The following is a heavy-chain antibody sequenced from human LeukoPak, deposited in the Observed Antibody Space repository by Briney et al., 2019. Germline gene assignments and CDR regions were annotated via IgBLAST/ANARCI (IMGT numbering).Heavy chain of an antibody. CDR2: IYHSGST. CDR3: ARGFTMLRAVITPIIDS. V-gene: IGHV4-39*07. J-gene: IGHJ4*02. Sequence: SETLSLTCTVSGDSISGSPYYWGWIRQSPGKGLEWIGSIYHSGSTSYNPSLKSRLTISLDTSENQFSLRLSSVTAADTAIYYCARGFTMLRAVITPIIDSWGQGTLVTVSS. CDR1: GDSISGSPYY. D-gene: IGHD3-10*01.